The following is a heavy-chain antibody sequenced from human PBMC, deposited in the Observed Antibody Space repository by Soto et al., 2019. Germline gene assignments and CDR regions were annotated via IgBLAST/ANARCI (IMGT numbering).Heavy chain of an antibody. D-gene: IGHD6-13*01. Sequence: ASVKVSCKASAYSFTINGISWVRQAPGQGLEWMGWISVDKGNTSYAQKLQGRVTMTRDTSTSTVYMELSSLRSEDTAVYYCAKTRSQHDAFDIWGQGTMVTVSS. CDR3: AKTRSQHDAFDI. V-gene: IGHV1-18*01. CDR1: AYSFTING. CDR2: ISVDKGNT. J-gene: IGHJ3*02.